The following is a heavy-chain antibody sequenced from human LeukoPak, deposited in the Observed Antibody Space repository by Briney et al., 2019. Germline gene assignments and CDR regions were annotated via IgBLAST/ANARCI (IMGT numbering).Heavy chain of an antibody. J-gene: IGHJ4*02. Sequence: GASVKVSCKASGYTFTGYYMHWVRQAPGQGLEWMGWINPNSGGTNYAQKFQGRVTMTRDTSISTAYMELSRLRSDDTAVYYCARDYVRYYDFWSGYSPSFDYWGQGTLVTVSS. CDR3: ARDYVRYYDFWSGYSPSFDY. V-gene: IGHV1-2*02. CDR2: INPNSGGT. CDR1: GYTFTGYY. D-gene: IGHD3-3*01.